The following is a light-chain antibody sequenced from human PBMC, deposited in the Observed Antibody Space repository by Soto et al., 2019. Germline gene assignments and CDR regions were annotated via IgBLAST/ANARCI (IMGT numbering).Light chain of an antibody. CDR3: QQGGT. J-gene: IGKJ3*01. V-gene: IGKV3-20*01. CDR1: PSVSSSY. CDR2: GAS. Sequence: EIVLTQSPGTLSLSPGELATLSCRASPSVSSSYLAWYQQKPGQAPRLLIYGASSRATGIPDRFSGSGSGTDFTLTISRLEPEEFAVYYCQQGGTFGPGTKVDIK.